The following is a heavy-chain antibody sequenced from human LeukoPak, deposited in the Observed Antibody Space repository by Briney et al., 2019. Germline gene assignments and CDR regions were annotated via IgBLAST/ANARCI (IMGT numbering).Heavy chain of an antibody. CDR2: ISSSGSTI. D-gene: IGHD1-14*01. Sequence: GGSLRLSCAASGFTFSSYEMNWVRQAPGKGLEWVSYISSSGSTIYYADSVKCRFTISRDNAKNSLYLQMNSLRAEDTAVYYCARALRSEDAFDIWGQGTMVTVSS. CDR1: GFTFSSYE. CDR3: ARALRSEDAFDI. J-gene: IGHJ3*02. V-gene: IGHV3-48*03.